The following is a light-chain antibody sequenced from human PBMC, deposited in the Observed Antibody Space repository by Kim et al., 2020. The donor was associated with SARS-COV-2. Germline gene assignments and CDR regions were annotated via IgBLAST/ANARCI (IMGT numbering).Light chain of an antibody. J-gene: IGLJ1*01. CDR2: GNN. Sequence: RVTISCTGSRSNIGAGHDVHWYQQLPGTAPKLLIYGNNNRPSGVPDRFSGSNSGTSASLAITGLQADDEADYYCQSYDSSLSGYVFGSGTKVTVL. CDR1: RSNIGAGHD. V-gene: IGLV1-40*01. CDR3: QSYDSSLSGYV.